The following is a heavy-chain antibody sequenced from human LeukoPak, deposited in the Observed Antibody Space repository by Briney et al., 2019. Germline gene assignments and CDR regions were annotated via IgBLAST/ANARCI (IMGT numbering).Heavy chain of an antibody. Sequence: ASVKVSCKVSGYTLTELSMHWVRQAPGKGLEWMGGFDPEDGETIYAQKFQGRVTMTEDTSTDTAYMELSSLRSEDTAVYYCATDHCSGGSCYPSGFDPWGQGTLVTVSS. CDR1: GYTLTELS. V-gene: IGHV1-24*01. CDR2: FDPEDGET. D-gene: IGHD2-15*01. CDR3: ATDHCSGGSCYPSGFDP. J-gene: IGHJ5*02.